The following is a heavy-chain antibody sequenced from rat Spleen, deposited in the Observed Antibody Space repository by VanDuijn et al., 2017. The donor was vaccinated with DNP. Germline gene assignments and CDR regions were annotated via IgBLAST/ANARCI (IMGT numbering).Heavy chain of an antibody. Sequence: EVQLVESGGGLVQPGRSLKLACAASGFTFSDYYVAWVRQAPTKGLEWVAYIRYDGGSTYYRDSVKGRFTISRDNAKSTLYLQMNSLRSEDMATYYCARPMDYYGYSPYWYFDFWGPGTMVTVSS. V-gene: IGHV5-22*01. D-gene: IGHD1-9*01. J-gene: IGHJ1*01. CDR3: ARPMDYYGYSPYWYFDF. CDR1: GFTFSDYY. CDR2: IRYDGGST.